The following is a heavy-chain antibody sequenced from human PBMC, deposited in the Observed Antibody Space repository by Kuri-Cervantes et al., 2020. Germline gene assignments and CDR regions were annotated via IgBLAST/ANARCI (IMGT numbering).Heavy chain of an antibody. V-gene: IGHV4-38-2*01. D-gene: IGHD3-10*01. CDR3: ARHRKPLLWFGELLYYFDY. Sequence: GSLRLSCAVSGYSISSGYYWGWIRQPPGKGLEWIGSIYHSGSTYYNPSLKSRVTISVDTSKNQFSLKLSSVTAADTAVYYCARHRKPLLWFGELLYYFDYWGQGTLVTVSS. CDR2: IYHSGST. J-gene: IGHJ4*02. CDR1: GYSISSGYY.